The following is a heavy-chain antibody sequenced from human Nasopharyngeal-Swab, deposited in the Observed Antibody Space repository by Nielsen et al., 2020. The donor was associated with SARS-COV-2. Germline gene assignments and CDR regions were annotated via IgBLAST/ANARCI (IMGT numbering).Heavy chain of an antibody. D-gene: IGHD3-22*01. J-gene: IGHJ6*02. Sequence: ASVTVSCKASGYTFTSYGISWVRQPPAQGLEWMGWISAYNGNTNYAQKLQGRVTMTTDTSTSTAYMELRSLRSDDTAVYYCARISYSSGYYYYYYYGMDVWGQGTTVTVSS. CDR3: ARISYSSGYYYYYYYGMDV. CDR1: GYTFTSYG. V-gene: IGHV1-18*01. CDR2: ISAYNGNT.